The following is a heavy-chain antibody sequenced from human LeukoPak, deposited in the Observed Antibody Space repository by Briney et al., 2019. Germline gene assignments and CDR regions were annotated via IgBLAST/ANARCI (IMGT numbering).Heavy chain of an antibody. J-gene: IGHJ4*02. Sequence: GGSLRLSCAASGFTVSSNYMSWVRQAPGKGLEWVSVIYSGGSTYYADSVKGRFTISRDNSKNTLYLQMNSLRAEDTAVYYCARGRVTYSGYDFPYYFDYWGQGTLVTVSS. CDR2: IYSGGST. V-gene: IGHV3-53*01. D-gene: IGHD5-12*01. CDR1: GFTVSSNY. CDR3: ARGRVTYSGYDFPYYFDY.